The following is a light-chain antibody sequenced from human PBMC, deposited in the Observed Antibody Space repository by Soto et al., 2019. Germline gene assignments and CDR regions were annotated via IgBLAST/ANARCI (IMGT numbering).Light chain of an antibody. CDR3: QQYSKWPIT. J-gene: IGKJ1*01. CDR1: QSVNSN. CDR2: GIS. Sequence: EMVMTQSPAILSVSPGESASLSCRASQSVNSNYLAWYQQHPGQPPRLLIYGISTRATGIPARFSGSGSGTEFSLTISSLQSEDFAVYYCQQYSKWPITFGQGTKV. V-gene: IGKV3-15*01.